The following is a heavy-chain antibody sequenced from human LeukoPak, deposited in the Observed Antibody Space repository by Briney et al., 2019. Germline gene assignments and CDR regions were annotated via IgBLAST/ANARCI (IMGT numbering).Heavy chain of an antibody. D-gene: IGHD3-3*01. CDR3: ATTIFGVVIDNNWFDP. J-gene: IGHJ5*02. V-gene: IGHV3-48*01. CDR2: ISSSSSTI. CDR1: GFTFSSYS. Sequence: GGSLRLSCAASGFTFSSYSMNWVRQAPGKGLEWVSYISSSSSTIYYADPVKGRFTISRDNAKNSLYLQMNSLRAEDTAVYYCATTIFGVVIDNNWFDPWGQGTLVTVSS.